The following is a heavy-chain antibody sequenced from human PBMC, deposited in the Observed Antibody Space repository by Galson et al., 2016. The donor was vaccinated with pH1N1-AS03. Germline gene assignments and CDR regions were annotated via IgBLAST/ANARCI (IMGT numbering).Heavy chain of an antibody. J-gene: IGHJ4*02. CDR1: GDTFSSYT. D-gene: IGHD3-10*01. Sequence: SVKVSCKASGDTFSSYTIHWVRQAPGQRLEWVGRFIPILGQSNFAHKFKGRVTIIAYKSTNTVYMTLNNVISEDTAIYYCARSYGSGVAHFDFWGQGTLVTVSS. CDR2: FIPILGQS. V-gene: IGHV1-69*02. CDR3: ARSYGSGVAHFDF.